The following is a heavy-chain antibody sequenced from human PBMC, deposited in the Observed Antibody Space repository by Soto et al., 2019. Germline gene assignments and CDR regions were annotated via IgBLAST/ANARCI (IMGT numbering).Heavy chain of an antibody. D-gene: IGHD3-16*01. CDR3: AKRRGEGFFDY. CDR1: GFTFSGYV. Sequence: EVQLLESGGDLVQPGGSLRLSCAASGFTFSGYVLGWVRQAPGEGLEWVSAISGSGGDTYYADSVKGRFTISRDNSKNTLYLQMNSLRVEDTAVYYCAKRRGEGFFDYWGQGTLVTVSS. J-gene: IGHJ4*02. V-gene: IGHV3-23*01. CDR2: ISGSGGDT.